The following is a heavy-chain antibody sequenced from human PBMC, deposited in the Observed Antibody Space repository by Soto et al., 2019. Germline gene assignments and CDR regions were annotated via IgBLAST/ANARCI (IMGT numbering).Heavy chain of an antibody. J-gene: IGHJ4*02. Sequence: PSETLSLTCSVSGGSISSGYYYWSWIRQPPGKGLEWIGNIYYSGNTYYNPSLKSRVTISVDTSKNQFSLKLSSVTAADTAVYYCARGLIATSTMIVVVTLDYWGQGTLVTVSS. V-gene: IGHV4-30-4*01. CDR3: ARGLIATSTMIVVVTLDY. CDR2: IYYSGNT. CDR1: GGSISSGYYY. D-gene: IGHD3-22*01.